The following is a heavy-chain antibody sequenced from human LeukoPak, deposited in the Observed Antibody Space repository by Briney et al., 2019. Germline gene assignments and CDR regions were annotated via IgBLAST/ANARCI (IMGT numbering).Heavy chain of an antibody. Sequence: SETLSLTCTVSSGSLTGYYWSWIRQPPGKGLEWIAYVYATGTTNYNPSLKTRATISMDTSKNQLSLTLSSVTAADTAVYYCARGRLVRYDSSGYFLDYWGQGTLVTVSS. CDR3: ARGRLVRYDSSGYFLDY. V-gene: IGHV4-59*12. CDR2: VYATGTT. J-gene: IGHJ4*02. CDR1: SGSLTGYY. D-gene: IGHD3-22*01.